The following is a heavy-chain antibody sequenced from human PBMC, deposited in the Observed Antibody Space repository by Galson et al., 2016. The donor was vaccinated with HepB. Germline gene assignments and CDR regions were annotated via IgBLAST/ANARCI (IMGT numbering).Heavy chain of an antibody. CDR3: AKGVDSIGWYHFDY. J-gene: IGHJ4*02. Sequence: SLRLSCAASGFSFRTFAMHWVRQAPGKGLEWVALVSSDGSYKYYADSVRGRFTPSRDNSKDTLYLQMNSLRPDDTAFYYCAKGVDSIGWYHFDYWGQGTLVTASS. D-gene: IGHD6-19*01. CDR1: GFSFRTFA. V-gene: IGHV3-30*18. CDR2: VSSDGSYK.